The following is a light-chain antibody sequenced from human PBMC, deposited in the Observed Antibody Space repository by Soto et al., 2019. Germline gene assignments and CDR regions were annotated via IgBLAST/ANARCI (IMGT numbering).Light chain of an antibody. CDR1: SSDVGGHNY. Sequence: QSALTQPASVSGSPGQSITISCTGTSSDVGGHNYVSWYQQHPGKAPKLMIYEVSNRPSGVSNRFSGSKSGNTASLTISGLQAEDEADYFCSSYGSTSTRYVFGTGTKVTVL. CDR3: SSYGSTSTRYV. CDR2: EVS. J-gene: IGLJ1*01. V-gene: IGLV2-14*01.